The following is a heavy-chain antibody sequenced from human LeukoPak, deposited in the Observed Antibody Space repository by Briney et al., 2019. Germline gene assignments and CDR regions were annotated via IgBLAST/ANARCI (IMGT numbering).Heavy chain of an antibody. V-gene: IGHV3-21*01. D-gene: IGHD2-15*01. J-gene: IGHJ6*03. CDR2: ISSSSSYI. Sequence: GSLRLSCAASGFTFSSYSMNWVRQAPGKGLEWVSSISSSSSYIYYADSVKGRFTISRDNAKNSLYLQMNSLRAEDTAVYYCARAPLDYSDYIGYYYYYMDVWGKGTTVTISS. CDR3: ARAPLDYSDYIGYYYYYMDV. CDR1: GFTFSSYS.